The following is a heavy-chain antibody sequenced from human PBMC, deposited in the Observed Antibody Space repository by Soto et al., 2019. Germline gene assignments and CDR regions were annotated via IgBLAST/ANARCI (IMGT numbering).Heavy chain of an antibody. D-gene: IGHD3-22*01. V-gene: IGHV4-59*01. CDR3: ARDRRYYDSSGDYRALDY. CDR2: IYYSGST. CDR1: GGSISSYY. Sequence: PWETLSLTCTVSGGSISSYYWSWIRQPPGKGLEWIGYIYYSGSTNYNPSLKSRVTISVDTSKNQFSLKLSSVTAADTAAYYCARDRRYYDSSGDYRALDYWGQGALVTVS. J-gene: IGHJ4*02.